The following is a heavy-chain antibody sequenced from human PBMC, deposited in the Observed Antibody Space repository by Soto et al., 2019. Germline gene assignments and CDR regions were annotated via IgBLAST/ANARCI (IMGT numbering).Heavy chain of an antibody. CDR1: GFTFTSSA. V-gene: IGHV1-58*01. D-gene: IGHD2-15*01. J-gene: IGHJ3*02. Sequence: ASVKVSCKASGFTFTSSAVQWVRQARGQRLEWIGWIVVGSGNTNYAQKFQERVTITRDMSTSTAYMELSSLRSEDTAVYYCAADLGVVAPNSPRAFDIWGQGTMVTVSS. CDR3: AADLGVVAPNSPRAFDI. CDR2: IVVGSGNT.